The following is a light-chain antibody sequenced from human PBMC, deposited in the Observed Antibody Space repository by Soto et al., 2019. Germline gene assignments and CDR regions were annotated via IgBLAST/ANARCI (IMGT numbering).Light chain of an antibody. CDR2: QVY. Sequence: QLVLTQPASVSGSLGQSITISCTGTSSDVGGYNYVSWYQHHPGKAPKLIIYQVYSRPSGVSNRFSGSKFGNTASLSISGLQADDEADYYCSSYTRTTTFVVFGGGTKLTVL. J-gene: IGLJ3*02. CDR3: SSYTRTTTFVV. CDR1: SSDVGGYNY. V-gene: IGLV2-14*01.